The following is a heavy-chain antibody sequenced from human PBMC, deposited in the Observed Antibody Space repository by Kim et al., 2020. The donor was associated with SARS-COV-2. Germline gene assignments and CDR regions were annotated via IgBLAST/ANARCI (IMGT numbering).Heavy chain of an antibody. J-gene: IGHJ4*02. V-gene: IGHV3-30*14. CDR3: ARERTYHFGIIGYSDFDH. Sequence: GGSLRLSCAASKFTFNSSAMHWVRQAPGKGLEWVSVIGYDGGNKYYSDSVKGRFTISRDNYRNILYLEMDSLTPEDTAVYYCARERTYHFGIIGYSDFDHWGQGTPVIVSS. CDR1: KFTFNSSA. D-gene: IGHD3-22*01. CDR2: IGYDGGNK.